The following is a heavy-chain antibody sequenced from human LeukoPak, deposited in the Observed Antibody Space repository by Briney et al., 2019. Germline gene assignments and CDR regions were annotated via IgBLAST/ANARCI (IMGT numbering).Heavy chain of an antibody. CDR1: GGSISSYY. CDR3: ARRNYDILTGYFAYYYYGMDV. Sequence: SETLSLTCTVSGGSISSYYWSWIRQPPGKGLEWIGYIYYSGSTNYNPSLKSRVTISVDTSKNQFSLKLSSVTAADTAVYYCARRNYDILTGYFAYYYYGMDVWGQGTTVTVSS. D-gene: IGHD3-9*01. V-gene: IGHV4-59*01. J-gene: IGHJ6*02. CDR2: IYYSGST.